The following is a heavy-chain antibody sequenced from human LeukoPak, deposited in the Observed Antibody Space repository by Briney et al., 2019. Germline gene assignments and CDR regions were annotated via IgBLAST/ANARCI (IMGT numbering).Heavy chain of an antibody. V-gene: IGHV4-34*01. CDR2: INHSGST. CDR1: GGSFSGYY. D-gene: IGHD1-26*01. Sequence: SETLSLTCAVYGGSFSGYYWSWIRQPPGKGLEWIGEINHSGSTNYNPSLKSRVTISVDTSKNQFSLKLSSVTAADTAVYYCARVGGSYHYYGMDVWGQGTTATVSS. CDR3: ARVGGSYHYYGMDV. J-gene: IGHJ6*02.